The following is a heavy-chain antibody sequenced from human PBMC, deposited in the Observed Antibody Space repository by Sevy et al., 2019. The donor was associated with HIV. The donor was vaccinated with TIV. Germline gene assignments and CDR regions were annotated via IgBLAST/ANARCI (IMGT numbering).Heavy chain of an antibody. CDR2: ISSSGSTI. V-gene: IGHV3-48*03. CDR3: ARDDSSGYGDY. J-gene: IGHJ4*02. CDR1: GFTFSSYE. D-gene: IGHD3-22*01. Sequence: GGSLRLSCAASGFTFSSYEMNWVRQAPGKGLEWVSYISSSGSTIYYADSVKGRFTISRDNAKNSLYLQMNSLRAEDTAVYYCARDDSSGYGDYWGQGTLVTVSS.